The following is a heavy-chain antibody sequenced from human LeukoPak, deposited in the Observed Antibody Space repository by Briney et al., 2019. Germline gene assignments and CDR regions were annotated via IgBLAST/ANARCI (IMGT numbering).Heavy chain of an antibody. J-gene: IGHJ5*02. CDR1: GGSFSGYY. CDR2: INHSGSS. D-gene: IGHD5-24*01. Sequence: PPETLSLTCAVYGGSFSGYYWSWIRQPPGKGLEWIGEINHSGSSNYNPSLKSRVTISVDTSKNQFSLKLSSVTAADTAVYYCAKGLQLGWFDPWGQGTLVTVSS. CDR3: AKGLQLGWFDP. V-gene: IGHV4-34*01.